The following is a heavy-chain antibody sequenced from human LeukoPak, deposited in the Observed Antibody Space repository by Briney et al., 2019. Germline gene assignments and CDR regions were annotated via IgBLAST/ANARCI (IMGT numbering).Heavy chain of an antibody. V-gene: IGHV4-34*01. J-gene: IGHJ6*02. CDR1: GGSFSGYY. CDR2: INHSGST. Sequence: SETLSLTCAVYGGSFSGYYWTWIRQPPGKGLEWIGEINHSGSTNYNPSLKSRVTISVDTSKNQFSLKLSSVTAADTAVYYCARGLYDFWSGYYTYYYYGMDVWGQGTTVTVSS. D-gene: IGHD3-3*01. CDR3: ARGLYDFWSGYYTYYYYGMDV.